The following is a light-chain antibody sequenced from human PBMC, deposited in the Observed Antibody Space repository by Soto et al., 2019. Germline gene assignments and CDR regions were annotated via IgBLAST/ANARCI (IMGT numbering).Light chain of an antibody. CDR2: EVS. Sequence: QSALTQPASVSGSPGQSITISCTGTSSDVGAYNYVSWYQQYPGKAPKLMIHEVSKRPSGVSNRFSGSKSGNTASLTISGLQAEDEADYYCSSYTCSTTPYVFGTGTKLTVL. CDR3: SSYTCSTTPYV. J-gene: IGLJ1*01. V-gene: IGLV2-14*01. CDR1: SSDVGAYNY.